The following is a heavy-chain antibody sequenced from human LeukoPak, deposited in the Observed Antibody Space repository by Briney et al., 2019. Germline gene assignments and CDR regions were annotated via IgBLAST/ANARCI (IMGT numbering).Heavy chain of an antibody. CDR3: AKVPRRGVIMDAFDI. J-gene: IGHJ3*02. CDR1: GFTFSSYA. D-gene: IGHD3-10*01. V-gene: IGHV3-23*01. Sequence: PGGSLRLSCAASGFTFSSYAMSWVRQAPGKGLEWVSAISGSGGSTYYADSVKGRFTISRDNSKNTLYLQMNGLRAEDTAVYYCAKVPRRGVIMDAFDIWGQGTMVTVSS. CDR2: ISGSGGST.